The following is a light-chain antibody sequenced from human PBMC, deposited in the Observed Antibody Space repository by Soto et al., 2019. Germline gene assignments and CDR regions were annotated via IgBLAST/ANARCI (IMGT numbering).Light chain of an antibody. V-gene: IGKV1-39*01. CDR3: QQYNSYQWT. CDR2: AAS. Sequence: DIQMTQSPSSLSVSVGDTVTITCRASQRISTFLNWYQQKPGKAPSLLIYAASSLQSGVPSRFSGSGSGTDFTLTISSLQPEDFATYYCQQYNSYQWTFGQGTKVEIK. CDR1: QRISTF. J-gene: IGKJ1*01.